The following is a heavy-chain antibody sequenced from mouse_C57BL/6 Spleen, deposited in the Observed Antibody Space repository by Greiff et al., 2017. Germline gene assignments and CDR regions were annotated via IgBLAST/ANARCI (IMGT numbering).Heavy chain of an antibody. CDR3: ARSGNWEDYFDY. CDR2: INPNNGGT. D-gene: IGHD4-1*01. Sequence: LVKPGASVKMSCKASGYTFTDYNMHWVKQSHGKSLEWIGYINPNNGGTSYNQKFKGKATLTVNKSSSTAYMELRSLTSADSAVYYCARSGNWEDYFDYWGQGTTLTVAS. J-gene: IGHJ2*01. CDR1: GYTFTDYN. V-gene: IGHV1-22*01.